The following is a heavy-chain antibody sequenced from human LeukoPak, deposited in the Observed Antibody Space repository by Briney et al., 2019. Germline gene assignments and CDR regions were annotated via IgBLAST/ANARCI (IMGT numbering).Heavy chain of an antibody. V-gene: IGHV4-39*01. CDR1: GGSISSSSYY. Sequence: SETLSLTCTVSGGSISSSSYYWGWIRQPPGKGLEWIGSIYYSGSTYYNPSLKSRVTISVDTSKNQFSLKLSSVTAADTAVYYCARLPYCSSTSCKPVDYWGQGTLVTVSS. CDR3: ARLPYCSSTSCKPVDY. CDR2: IYYSGST. J-gene: IGHJ4*02. D-gene: IGHD2-2*01.